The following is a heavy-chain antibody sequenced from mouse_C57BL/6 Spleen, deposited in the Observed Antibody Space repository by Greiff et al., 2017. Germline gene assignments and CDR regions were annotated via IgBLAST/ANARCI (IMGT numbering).Heavy chain of an antibody. Sequence: DVKLVESGPGLAKPSQTLSLTCSVTGYSIASDYWNWIRKFPGNKLEYMGYISYSGSTYYNPSLKSRISITRDTSKNQYYLQLNSVTTEDTATYYCARGRDYDAYFDVWGTGTTVTVSS. CDR1: GYSIASDY. CDR3: ARGRDYDAYFDV. CDR2: ISYSGST. V-gene: IGHV3-8*01. D-gene: IGHD2-4*01. J-gene: IGHJ1*03.